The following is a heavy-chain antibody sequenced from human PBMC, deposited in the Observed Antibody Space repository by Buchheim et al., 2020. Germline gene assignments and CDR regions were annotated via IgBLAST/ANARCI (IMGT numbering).Heavy chain of an antibody. V-gene: IGHV3-48*03. CDR1: GFPFGGYE. J-gene: IGHJ1*01. CDR2: ISASGGRT. CDR3: ATDPHYPSGSY. D-gene: IGHD3-10*01. Sequence: EVFLVESGGHLVQPGGSLRLSCAASGFPFGGYEMNWVRQAPGKGLECTAYISASGGRTYYVDSVRGRFTISRDNAKNSLYLQMSSLRVEDTAVYYCATDPHYPSGSYWGRGTL.